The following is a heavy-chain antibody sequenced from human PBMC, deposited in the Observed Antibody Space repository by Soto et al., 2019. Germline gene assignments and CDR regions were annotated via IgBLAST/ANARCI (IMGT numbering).Heavy chain of an antibody. D-gene: IGHD6-19*01. Sequence: ASVKVSCKASGYTFTGYYMHWVRQAPGQGLEWMGWINPNSGGTNYAQKFQGWVTMTRDTSISTAYMELSRLRSDDTAVYYCARGQREQWRVRAYDIWGQGTMVTVSS. V-gene: IGHV1-2*04. CDR3: ARGQREQWRVRAYDI. CDR1: GYTFTGYY. CDR2: INPNSGGT. J-gene: IGHJ3*02.